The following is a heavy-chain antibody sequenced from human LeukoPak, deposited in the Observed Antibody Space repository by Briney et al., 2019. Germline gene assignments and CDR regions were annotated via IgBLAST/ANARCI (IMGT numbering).Heavy chain of an antibody. V-gene: IGHV3-21*01. CDR3: ARDRPTVSYNWFDP. CDR1: GFTFSSYS. J-gene: IGHJ5*02. D-gene: IGHD5/OR15-5a*01. CDR2: ISSSSSYI. Sequence: GGSLRLSCAASGFTFSSYSMNWVRQAPGKGLEWVSSISSSSSYIYYADSVKGRFTISRDNAKNSLYLQMNSLRAEDTAVYYCARDRPTVSYNWFDPWGQGTLVTVSS.